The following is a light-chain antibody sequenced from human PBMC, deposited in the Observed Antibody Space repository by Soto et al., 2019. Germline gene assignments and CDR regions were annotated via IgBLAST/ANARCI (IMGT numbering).Light chain of an antibody. CDR1: QGIIEY. CDR3: QKYNSAPQT. Sequence: DIQMTQSPSSLSASVGDRVTITCRASQGIIEYLAWYQQKPGKVPKLLIYAASTLQSGVPSRFSGSGSGTDFTLTISSLQPEDVATYYCQKYNSAPQTFGQGTRVEIK. V-gene: IGKV1-27*01. J-gene: IGKJ1*01. CDR2: AAS.